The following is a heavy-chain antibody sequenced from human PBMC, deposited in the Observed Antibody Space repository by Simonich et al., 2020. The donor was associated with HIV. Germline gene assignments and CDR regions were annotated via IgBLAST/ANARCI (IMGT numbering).Heavy chain of an antibody. V-gene: IGHV4-34*01. CDR2: ITYSGLT. Sequence: QVQLQQWGAGLLKPSETLSLTCAVYSGSFSGYYWSWIRQSPGKGLEWIGEITYSGLTNSNPSLKSRVTISVDTSKKQFSLKLKSVTVADTAVYYCAREVGYYPPQLEENNAFDFWGQGTMVTVSS. CDR3: AREVGYYPPQLEENNAFDF. D-gene: IGHD3-10*01. J-gene: IGHJ3*01. CDR1: SGSFSGYY.